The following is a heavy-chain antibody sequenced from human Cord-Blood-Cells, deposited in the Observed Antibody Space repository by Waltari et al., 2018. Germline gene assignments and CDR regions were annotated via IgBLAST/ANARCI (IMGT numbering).Heavy chain of an antibody. CDR2: INPHSGVT. V-gene: IGHV1-2*02. J-gene: IGHJ6*02. CDR3: ARKGIAEAGYYYYGMDV. CDR1: GYTFTCYS. Sequence: QLVQSGAEVKTPATSVKVSCKASGYTFTCYSMHWVPQAPAQGLDWMGWINPHSGVTNYEQKFQGGVTMTRDTSISPAYMELSRLRSDDTAVYYCARKGIAEAGYYYYGMDVWGQGTTVNVSS. D-gene: IGHD6-13*01.